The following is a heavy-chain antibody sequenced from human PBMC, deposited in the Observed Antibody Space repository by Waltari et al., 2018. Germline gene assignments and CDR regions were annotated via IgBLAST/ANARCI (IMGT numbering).Heavy chain of an antibody. CDR3: AREPPDEEIENPRGGHHFDI. V-gene: IGHV1-69*04. D-gene: IGHD3-10*01. CDR1: TGTFTRYA. CDR2: IIPVVTLP. Sequence: QVQLVQSGAEVKTPGSSVKVSCTTSTGTFTRYAVSWVRQAAGQGLEWMGRIIPVVTLPNYAQKFQDRLTITVYFSTRTVNMEMRSLRSDDTAVYYCAREPPDEEIENPRGGHHFDIWGRGTQITVSS. J-gene: IGHJ3*02.